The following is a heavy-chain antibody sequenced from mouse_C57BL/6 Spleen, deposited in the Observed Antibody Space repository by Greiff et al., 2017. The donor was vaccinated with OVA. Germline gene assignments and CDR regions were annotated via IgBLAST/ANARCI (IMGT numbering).Heavy chain of an antibody. CDR2: INPSSGYT. CDR3: ASPQANWDFDY. D-gene: IGHD4-1*01. CDR1: GYTFTSYT. V-gene: IGHV1-4*01. Sequence: LVESGAELARPGASVKMSCKASGYTFTSYTMHWVKQRPGQGLEWIGYINPSSGYTKYNQKFKDKATLTADKSSSTAYMQLSSLTSEDSAVYYCASPQANWDFDYWGQGTTLTVSS. J-gene: IGHJ2*01.